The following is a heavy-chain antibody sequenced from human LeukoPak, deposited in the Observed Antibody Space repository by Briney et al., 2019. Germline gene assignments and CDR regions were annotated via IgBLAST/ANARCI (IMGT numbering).Heavy chain of an antibody. Sequence: SVKVSCKASGGTFSSYAISWVRQAPGQGLEWTGGIIPIFGTANYTQKFQGRVTIAADESTSTAYMELSSLRSEDTAVYYCGAGSGSYFEAFDIWGQGTMVTVSS. CDR2: IIPIFGTA. J-gene: IGHJ3*02. D-gene: IGHD3-10*01. CDR1: GGTFSSYA. CDR3: GAGSGSYFEAFDI. V-gene: IGHV1-69*01.